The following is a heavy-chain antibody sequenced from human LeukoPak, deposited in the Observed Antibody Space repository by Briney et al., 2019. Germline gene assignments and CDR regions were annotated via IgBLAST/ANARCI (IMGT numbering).Heavy chain of an antibody. J-gene: IGHJ1*01. V-gene: IGHV3-23*01. CDR2: ISGSGGST. CDR3: AKDLVAGSYLEYFQH. Sequence: GGSLRLSCAASGFTFSSYAMSWVRQAPGKGLEWVSAISGSGGSTYYADSVKGRFTIPRDNSKNTLYLQMNSLRAEDTAVYYCAKDLVAGSYLEYFQHWGQGTLVTVSS. CDR1: GFTFSSYA. D-gene: IGHD3-10*01.